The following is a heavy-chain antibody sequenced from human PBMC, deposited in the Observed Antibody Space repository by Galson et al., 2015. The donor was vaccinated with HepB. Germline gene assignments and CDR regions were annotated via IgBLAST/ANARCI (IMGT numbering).Heavy chain of an antibody. D-gene: IGHD3-3*01. V-gene: IGHV4-39*01. CDR2: IYYSGST. Sequence: ETLSLTCTVSGGSISSSSYYWGWIRQPPGKGLEWIGSIYYSGSTYYNPSLKSRVTISVDTSKNQFSLKLSSVTAADTAVYYCATLGQFLEWLPITSSSRYNWFDPWGQGTLVTVSS. J-gene: IGHJ5*02. CDR3: ATLGQFLEWLPITSSSRYNWFDP. CDR1: GGSISSSSYY.